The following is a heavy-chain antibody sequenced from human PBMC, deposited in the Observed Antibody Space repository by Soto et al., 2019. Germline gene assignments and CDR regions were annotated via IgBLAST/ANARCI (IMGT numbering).Heavy chain of an antibody. D-gene: IGHD1-26*01. V-gene: IGHV3-48*01. CDR1: GVTFRNHS. CDR3: ARAVGAEYFQH. J-gene: IGHJ1*01. CDR2: ISSSSSTI. Sequence: GLPLRLPWAAAGVTFRNHSVSWISQAPGKGLEWVSYISSSSSTIYYADSVKGRFTISRDNAKNSLYLQMNSLRAEDTAVYYCARAVGAEYFQHWGQGTLVTVSS.